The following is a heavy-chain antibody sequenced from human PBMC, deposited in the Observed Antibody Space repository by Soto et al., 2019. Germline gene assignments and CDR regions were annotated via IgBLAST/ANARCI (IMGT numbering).Heavy chain of an antibody. V-gene: IGHV3-23*01. CDR1: RFPFSNAL. Sequence: PGGSLRLSCAASRFPFSNALMSWVRQAPGKGLEWVSAFRGDGTGAHYADSVKGRFTISRDNSKNTLYLHMNSLRAEDTAVYYCAKLPQYDILTGYLNYFDYWGQGTLVTVSS. D-gene: IGHD3-9*01. J-gene: IGHJ4*02. CDR2: FRGDGTGA. CDR3: AKLPQYDILTGYLNYFDY.